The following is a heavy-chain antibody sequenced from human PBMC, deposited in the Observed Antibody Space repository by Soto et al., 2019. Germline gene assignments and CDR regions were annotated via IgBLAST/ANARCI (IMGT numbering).Heavy chain of an antibody. V-gene: IGHV4-30-2*01. D-gene: IGHD3-22*01. CDR3: AGRYYYDSSGYCVY. CDR1: GGSISSGGYS. J-gene: IGHJ4*02. CDR2: IYHSGST. Sequence: QLQLQESGSGLVKPSQTLSLTCAVSGGSISSGGYSWSWIRQPPGKGLEWIGYIYHSGSTYYNPSVLGRFTNAVRRSKIQFSLTLSSVAAAVTVVYYCAGRYYYDSSGYCVYWGQGTLVTVCS.